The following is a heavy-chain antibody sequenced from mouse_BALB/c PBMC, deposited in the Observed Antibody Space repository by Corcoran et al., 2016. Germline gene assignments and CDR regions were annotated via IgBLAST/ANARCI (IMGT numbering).Heavy chain of an antibody. CDR1: GYTFTNYG. D-gene: IGHD2-3*01. J-gene: IGHJ4*01. CDR3: ARWLLYYYAMDY. Sequence: QIQLVQSGPELKKPGETVKISCKASGYTFTNYGMNWVKLAPGKGLKWMGWINTYTGEPTYADDFKGRFAFSLETSASTAYLQINNLKNEDTATYFCARWLLYYYAMDYWGQGTSVTVSS. CDR2: INTYTGEP. V-gene: IGHV9-3-1*01.